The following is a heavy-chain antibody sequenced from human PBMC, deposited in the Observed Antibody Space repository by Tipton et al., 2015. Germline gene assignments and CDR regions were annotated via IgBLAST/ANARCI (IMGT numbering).Heavy chain of an antibody. D-gene: IGHD2-15*01. CDR2: VYYSGNT. J-gene: IGHJ5*02. Sequence: TLSLTCTVSGGSISHYYWSWIRQPPGKGLEWLGHVYYSGNTNYNQSLKSHVTMSVDTSKNQFSLKLTSVNAADTAVYYFAWGGNNWFDPWGQGTLVAVSS. CDR1: GGSISHYY. V-gene: IGHV4-59*01. CDR3: AWGGNNWFDP.